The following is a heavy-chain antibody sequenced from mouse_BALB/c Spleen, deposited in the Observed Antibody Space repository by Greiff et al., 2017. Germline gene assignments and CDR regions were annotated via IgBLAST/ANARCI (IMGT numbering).Heavy chain of an antibody. V-gene: IGHV1-9*01. Sequence: VQLQQSGAELMKPGASVKISCKATGYTFSSYWIEWVKQRPGHGLEWIGEILPGSGSTNYNEKFKGKATFTADTSSNTAYMQLSSLTSEDSAVYYCARVRITTDYAMDYWGQGTSVTVSS. CDR3: ARVRITTDYAMDY. J-gene: IGHJ4*01. D-gene: IGHD2-4*01. CDR2: ILPGSGST. CDR1: GYTFSSYW.